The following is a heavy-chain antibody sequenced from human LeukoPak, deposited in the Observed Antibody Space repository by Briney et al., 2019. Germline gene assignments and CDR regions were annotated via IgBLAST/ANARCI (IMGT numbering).Heavy chain of an antibody. CDR2: ISSTSRYI. Sequence: GGSLRLSCAASGFTFSSYSMDWVRQAPGKGLEWVSSISSTSRYIYYTDSLKGRFTISRDNAKNSLYLQMNSLRAEDTAVYYCAKERRQGGAFDIWGQGTMVIVSS. CDR3: AKERRQGGAFDI. D-gene: IGHD1-26*01. J-gene: IGHJ3*02. CDR1: GFTFSSYS. V-gene: IGHV3-21*01.